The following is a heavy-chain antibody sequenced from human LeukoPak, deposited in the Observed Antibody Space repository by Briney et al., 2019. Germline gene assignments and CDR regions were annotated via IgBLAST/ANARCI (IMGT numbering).Heavy chain of an antibody. D-gene: IGHD6-19*01. J-gene: IGHJ4*02. Sequence: GGSLRLSCAASGFSFSNFWMHWVRQAPGKGLVCVSHISSDGSTTTYADSVKGRFTISRDDSRNTVYLQMDSLRAEDTAVYYCAREIYGTRGWYSADYWGQGALVTVSS. V-gene: IGHV3-74*01. CDR3: AREIYGTRGWYSADY. CDR1: GFSFSNFW. CDR2: ISSDGSTT.